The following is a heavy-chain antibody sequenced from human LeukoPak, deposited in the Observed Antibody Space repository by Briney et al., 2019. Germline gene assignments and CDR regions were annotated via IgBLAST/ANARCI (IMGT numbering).Heavy chain of an antibody. CDR3: AKSGGLSGSGRLGVDV. D-gene: IGHD3-10*01. V-gene: IGHV3-23*01. Sequence: PAGSLTLSFAASGFTFSTYAMSWLGHAPGKGLEWVLGISGSDDITYYAESVKVNFTISTDKDNASMELQMISLEDKDTAHIYSAKSGGLSGSGRLGVDVWGQGTTVTVS. CDR1: GFTFSTYA. CDR2: ISGSDDIT. J-gene: IGHJ6*02.